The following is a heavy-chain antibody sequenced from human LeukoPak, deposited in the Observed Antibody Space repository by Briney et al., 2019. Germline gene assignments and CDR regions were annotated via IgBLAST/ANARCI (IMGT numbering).Heavy chain of an antibody. J-gene: IGHJ4*02. CDR3: TADLYDYVWGTYRPTGY. V-gene: IGHV3-15*01. D-gene: IGHD3-16*02. Sequence: GGSLRLSCAASGFTLSKVWMRWVRQARGKGMEWVGRIKRKSYVVTTDYAAPLKARFTISRDDSKTTLYLQMNSLKTEHTAVFYCTADLYDYVWGTYRPTGYWGQGTRVPVSS. CDR1: GFTLSKVW. CDR2: IKRKSYVVTT.